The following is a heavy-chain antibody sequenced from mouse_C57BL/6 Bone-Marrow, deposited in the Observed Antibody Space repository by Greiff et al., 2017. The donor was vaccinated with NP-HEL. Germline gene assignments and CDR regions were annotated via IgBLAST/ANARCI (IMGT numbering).Heavy chain of an antibody. CDR2: IDPETGGT. D-gene: IGHD3-3*01. J-gene: IGHJ2*01. CDR3: TRWGPDY. CDR1: GYTFTDYE. Sequence: VNVVESGAELVRPGASVTLSCKASGYTFTDYEMHWVKQTPVHGLEWIGAIDPETGGTAYNQKFKGKAILTADKSSSTAYMELRSLTSEDSAVYYCTRWGPDYWGQGTTLTVSS. V-gene: IGHV1-15*01.